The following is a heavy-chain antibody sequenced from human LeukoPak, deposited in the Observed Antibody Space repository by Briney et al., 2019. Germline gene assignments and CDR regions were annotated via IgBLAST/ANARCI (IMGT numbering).Heavy chain of an antibody. CDR3: ARGYGWFDP. D-gene: IGHD3-10*01. Sequence: PSETLSLTCTVSGASPYWTWIRQPPGKGLEWIGYIYSTIGTTNSNPSLKSRVTMSLDTSKKHLSLKLSVVTAADTAVYYCARGYGWFDPWGQGILVIVSS. CDR1: GASPY. CDR2: IYSTIGTT. V-gene: IGHV4-4*09. J-gene: IGHJ5*02.